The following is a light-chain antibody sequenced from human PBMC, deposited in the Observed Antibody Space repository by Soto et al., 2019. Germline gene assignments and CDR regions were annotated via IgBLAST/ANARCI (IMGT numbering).Light chain of an antibody. Sequence: EIVLTQSPATLSLSPGERASLSCRASQSISVYLAWYQQKPGQAPRLLIYDASNRATGIPARFSGSGFGTDFTLTISSLEPEDFAVYYCHQRTKWPLTVGGGTKVDIK. V-gene: IGKV3-11*01. J-gene: IGKJ4*01. CDR3: HQRTKWPLT. CDR2: DAS. CDR1: QSISVY.